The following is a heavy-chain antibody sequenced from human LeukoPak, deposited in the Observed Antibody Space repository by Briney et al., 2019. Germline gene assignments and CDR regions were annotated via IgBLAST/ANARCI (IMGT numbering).Heavy chain of an antibody. V-gene: IGHV4-34*01. J-gene: IGHJ6*02. Sequence: SETLSLTCAVYGGSFSGYYWSWIRQPPGKGLEWIGEINHSGSTNYNPSLKSRVTISVDTSKNQFSLKLSSVTAADTAVYYCARGIAAFGGNYYYGMDVWGQGTTVTVSS. D-gene: IGHD6-13*01. CDR2: INHSGST. CDR3: ARGIAAFGGNYYYGMDV. CDR1: GGSFSGYY.